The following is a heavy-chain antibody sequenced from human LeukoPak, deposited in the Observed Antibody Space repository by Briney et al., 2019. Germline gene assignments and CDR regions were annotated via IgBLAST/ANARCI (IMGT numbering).Heavy chain of an antibody. CDR3: ASRDYYDSSGYSDAFDI. D-gene: IGHD3-22*01. V-gene: IGHV3-21*04. J-gene: IGHJ3*02. CDR2: ITSSSSYT. CDR1: GITFSNYN. Sequence: GGSLRLSCAAPGITFSNYNMNWVRQAPGKGLEWISSITSSSSYTFYADSVKGRFTISRDNSKNTLYLQMNSLRVEDTAIYYCASRDYYDSSGYSDAFDIWGQGTMVTVSS.